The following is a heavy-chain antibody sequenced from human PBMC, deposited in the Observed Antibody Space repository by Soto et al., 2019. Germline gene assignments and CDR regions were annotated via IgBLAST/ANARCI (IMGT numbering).Heavy chain of an antibody. J-gene: IGHJ4*01. CDR3: ARPTAVGATVRYCFDY. D-gene: IGHD1-26*01. V-gene: IGHV1-46*01. CDR2: INPGGGGT. Sequence: ASGKVSCKASGYNFATYYIHWVRQAPGQGLEWMGVINPGGGGTNYAQKFKGRLTMTADASTTTVYMELSSLTSEDTAVYYCARPTAVGATVRYCFDYRGQGTLVTVSS. CDR1: GYNFATYY.